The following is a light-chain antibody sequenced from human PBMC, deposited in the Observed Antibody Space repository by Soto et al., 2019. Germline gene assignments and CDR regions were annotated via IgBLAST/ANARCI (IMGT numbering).Light chain of an antibody. V-gene: IGKV3-20*01. CDR1: QSVSSSS. CDR2: GAS. CDR3: QQYGSTSWT. J-gene: IGKJ1*01. Sequence: EIVLTQSPGTLSLSPGDRATLSCRASQSVSSSSLAWYQQKPGQAPRLLIFGASSRATGIPVRFSGSGSGTDFTLTISRLEPEDFAVYYCQQYGSTSWTFGQGTKVDIK.